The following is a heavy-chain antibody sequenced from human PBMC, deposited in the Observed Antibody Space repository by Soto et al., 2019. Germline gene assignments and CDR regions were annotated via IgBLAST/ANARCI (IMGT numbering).Heavy chain of an antibody. CDR1: GYTFTSYG. CDR2: ISAYNGNT. J-gene: IGHJ5*02. D-gene: IGHD6-19*01. CDR3: ASVRGGSGWYTNWFDP. V-gene: IGHV1-18*01. Sequence: GASVKVSCKASGYTFTSYGISWVRQAPGQGLEWMGWISAYNGNTNYAQKLQGRVTMTTDTSTSTAYMELRSLRSDDTAVYYCASVRGGSGWYTNWFDPWGQGTLVTVSS.